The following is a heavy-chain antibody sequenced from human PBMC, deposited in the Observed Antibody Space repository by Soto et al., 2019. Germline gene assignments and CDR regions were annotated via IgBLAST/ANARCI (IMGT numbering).Heavy chain of an antibody. CDR1: GGSISSYY. Sequence: SETLSLTCTVSGGSISSYYWSWIRQPPGKGLEWIGYIYYSGSTNYNPSLKSRVTISVDTSKNQFSLKLSSVTAADTAVYYCARQGEPYYDFWSGVYYYMDVWGKGTTVTVSS. CDR2: IYYSGST. V-gene: IGHV4-59*01. D-gene: IGHD3-3*01. J-gene: IGHJ6*03. CDR3: ARQGEPYYDFWSGVYYYMDV.